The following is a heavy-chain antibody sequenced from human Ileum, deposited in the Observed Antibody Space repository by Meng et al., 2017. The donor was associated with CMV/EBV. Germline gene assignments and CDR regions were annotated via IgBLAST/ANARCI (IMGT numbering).Heavy chain of an antibody. CDR1: GGSYSGKK. D-gene: IGHD4-11*01. CDR2: INNSGRT. V-gene: IGHV4-34*01. J-gene: IGHJ5*02. Sequence: YGGSYSGKKWSWNRKTPGKGMEWSGEINNSGRTNNKQSLKRRVTISVDTSKNQFSLKLSSVTAADTAVYYCARDARRLQYRNWFDPWGQGTLVTVSS. CDR3: ARDARRLQYRNWFDP.